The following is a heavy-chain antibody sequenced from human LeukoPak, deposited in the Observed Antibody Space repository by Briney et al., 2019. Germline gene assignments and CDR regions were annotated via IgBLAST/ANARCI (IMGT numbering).Heavy chain of an antibody. D-gene: IGHD1-26*01. CDR1: GDSVSSNRFA. V-gene: IGHV6-1*01. Sequence: SQTLSLTCTISGDSVSSNRFAWNWIRLSPSRGLEWLGRTYYRSKRYNDYAVSVKSRITVNPDTSKNQFSLQLNSVTPEDTAMYYCARAQHGNYYPSDHWGQGTLVTVSS. J-gene: IGHJ4*02. CDR2: TYYRSKRYN. CDR3: ARAQHGNYYPSDH.